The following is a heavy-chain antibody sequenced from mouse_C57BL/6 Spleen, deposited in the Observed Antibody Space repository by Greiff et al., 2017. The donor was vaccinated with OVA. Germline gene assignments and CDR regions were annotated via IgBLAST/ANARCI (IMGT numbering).Heavy chain of an antibody. D-gene: IGHD2-5*01. J-gene: IGHJ1*03. CDR3: ARDYSTHWYFDV. V-gene: IGHV1-54*01. CDR2: INPGSGGT. CDR1: GYAFTNYL. Sequence: QVQLQQSGAELVRPGTSVKVSCKASGYAFTNYLIEWVKQRPGQGLEWIGVINPGSGGTNYNEKFKGKATLTADKSSSTAYMQLSSLTSEDSAVYFCARDYSTHWYFDVWGTGTTVTVSS.